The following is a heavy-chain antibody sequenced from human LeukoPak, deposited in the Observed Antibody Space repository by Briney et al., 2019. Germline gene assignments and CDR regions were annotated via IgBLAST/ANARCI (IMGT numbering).Heavy chain of an antibody. Sequence: PSETLSITSTAPAGSITSYYWSCIRQPPGKGLEWIVFLYYSGSTNYNPTLKSRVTISADTSKNQFSLKLSSVTAADTAVYYCARDLLRYGFDSWGQGTLVTVSS. V-gene: IGHV4-59*01. CDR2: LYYSGST. D-gene: IGHD5-18*01. CDR3: ARDLLRYGFDS. CDR1: AGSITSYY. J-gene: IGHJ4*02.